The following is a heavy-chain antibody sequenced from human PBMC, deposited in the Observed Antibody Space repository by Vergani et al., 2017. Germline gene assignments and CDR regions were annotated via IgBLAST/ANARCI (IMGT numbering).Heavy chain of an antibody. Sequence: EVQLLESGGGLVQPGGSLRLSCAASGFTFSSYAMSWVRQAPGKGLEWVSAISGSGGSTYYADSVKGRFTIARDNSKNTLYLQMNSLRAEDTAVYYCAKEYGAENYYYYYMDVWGKGTTVTVSS. J-gene: IGHJ6*03. D-gene: IGHD1-26*01. CDR3: AKEYGAENYYYYYMDV. V-gene: IGHV3-23*01. CDR2: ISGSGGST. CDR1: GFTFSSYA.